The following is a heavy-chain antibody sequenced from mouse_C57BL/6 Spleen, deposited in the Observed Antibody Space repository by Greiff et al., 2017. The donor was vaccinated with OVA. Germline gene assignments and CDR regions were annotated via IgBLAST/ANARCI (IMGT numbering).Heavy chain of an antibody. CDR1: GYSITSGYF. J-gene: IGHJ4*01. D-gene: IGHD2-3*01. CDR2: IRYDGSN. Sequence: EVKLMESGPGLVKPSQSLSLSCSVSGYSITSGYFWNWIRQFPGNQLGWMGYIRYDGSNNYNPSLKNQTSITLDTSKNQFFLKLNSVTTEDTATYDCARSFYEDYAMDYWGQGTSVTVSS. V-gene: IGHV3-6*01. CDR3: ARSFYEDYAMDY.